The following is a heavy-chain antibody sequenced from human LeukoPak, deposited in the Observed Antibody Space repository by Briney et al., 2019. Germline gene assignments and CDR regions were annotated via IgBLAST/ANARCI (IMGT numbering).Heavy chain of an antibody. Sequence: PSETLSLTCSVSGGPINSXXWNWIRQPPGXXXXXXXXXXYSGNTHYNPSLESRVTISVDTSKNQFSLKLSSVTAADTAVYYCARRVIESAVTSERNWFDPWGQGTLITVSS. CDR3: ARRVIESAVTSERNWFDP. CDR1: GGPINSXX. V-gene: IGHV4-59*08. D-gene: IGHD4-11*01. J-gene: IGHJ5*02. CDR2: XXYSGNT.